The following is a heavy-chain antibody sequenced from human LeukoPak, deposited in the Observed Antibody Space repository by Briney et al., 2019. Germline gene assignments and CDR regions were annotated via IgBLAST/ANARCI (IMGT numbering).Heavy chain of an antibody. J-gene: IGHJ4*02. CDR1: GGSISSYY. V-gene: IGHV4-4*07. D-gene: IGHD3-10*01. Sequence: SETLSLTCTVSGGSISSYYWSWNRQPAGKGLEWIGRIYTSGSTNYNPSLKSRVTMSVDTSKNQFSLKLSSVTAADTAVYYCARDSTMVRGAYYFDYWGQGTLVTVSS. CDR2: IYTSGST. CDR3: ARDSTMVRGAYYFDY.